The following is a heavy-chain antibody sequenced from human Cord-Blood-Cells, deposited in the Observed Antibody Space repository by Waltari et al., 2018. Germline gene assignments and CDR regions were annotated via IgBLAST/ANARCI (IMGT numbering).Heavy chain of an antibody. CDR3: ATIDYYYYYMDV. J-gene: IGHJ6*03. Sequence: QLQLQESGPGLVKPSETLSLTCTVSGGSISSSSYYCGWIRQPPGKGLEWIGSIYYSGSTYYNPSLKSRVTISVDTSKNQFSLKLSSVTAADTAVYYCATIDYYYYYMDVWGKGTTVTVSS. V-gene: IGHV4-39*01. CDR2: IYYSGST. CDR1: GGSISSSSYY. D-gene: IGHD2-15*01.